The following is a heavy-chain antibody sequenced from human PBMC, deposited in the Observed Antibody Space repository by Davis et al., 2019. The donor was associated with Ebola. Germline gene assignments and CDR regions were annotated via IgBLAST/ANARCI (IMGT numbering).Heavy chain of an antibody. V-gene: IGHV3-7*01. D-gene: IGHD3-22*01. CDR2: IKQDGSEK. J-gene: IGHJ3*02. CDR1: GFTFSSYW. Sequence: GESLKISCAASGFTFSSYWMSWVRQAPGKGLEWVAIIKQDGSEKYYVDSVKGRFTISRDNAKNSLYLQMNSLRAEDTAVYYCARDLVYDSSGYYLMRMGAFDIWGQGTMVTVSS. CDR3: ARDLVYDSSGYYLMRMGAFDI.